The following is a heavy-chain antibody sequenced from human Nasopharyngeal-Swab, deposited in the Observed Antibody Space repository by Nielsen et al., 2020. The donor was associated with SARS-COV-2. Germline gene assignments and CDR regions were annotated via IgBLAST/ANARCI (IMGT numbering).Heavy chain of an antibody. V-gene: IGHV3-23*01. J-gene: IGHJ4*02. CDR2: ISRSGDTT. D-gene: IGHD6-19*01. Sequence: GESLKISCTTSGFTFSDYAMNWVRQAPGKGLEWVSLISRSGDTTYYADSVKGRFTISRDNSKNTLYLHMNSLRVEDTAVYFCATRRPPSSGWLYYFDYWGQGTLVAVSS. CDR3: ATRRPPSSGWLYYFDY. CDR1: GFTFSDYA.